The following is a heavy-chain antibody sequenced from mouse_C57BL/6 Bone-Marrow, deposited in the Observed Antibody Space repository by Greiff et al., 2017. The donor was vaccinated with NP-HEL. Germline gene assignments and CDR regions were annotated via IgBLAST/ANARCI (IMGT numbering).Heavy chain of an antibody. CDR2: IDPSDSYT. V-gene: IGHV1-50*01. Sequence: QVQLQQPGAELVKPGASVKLSCKASGYTFTSYWMQWVKQRPGQGLEWIGEIDPSDSYTNYNQKFKGKATLTVDTSSSTAYMQLSSLTSEDSAVYYCARSIYDGSSLSWFAYWGQGTLVTVSA. D-gene: IGHD1-1*01. CDR1: GYTFTSYW. J-gene: IGHJ3*01. CDR3: ARSIYDGSSLSWFAY.